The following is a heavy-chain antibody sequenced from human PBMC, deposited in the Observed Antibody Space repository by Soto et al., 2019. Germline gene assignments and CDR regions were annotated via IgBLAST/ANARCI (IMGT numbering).Heavy chain of an antibody. V-gene: IGHV3-30*18. J-gene: IGHJ4*02. CDR2: MSHDGTQE. CDR3: VKDWTFFAF. CDR1: GFTFSSYG. Sequence: QVQLVESGGGVVQPGRSLRLSCAASGFTFSSYGMHWVRQAPGRGLERVAVMSHDGTQEYYADSVKGRFTISRDNSNYILYLQMNSLRAEDTAIYYCVKDWTFFAFWGQGTLVAVSS. D-gene: IGHD3-3*01.